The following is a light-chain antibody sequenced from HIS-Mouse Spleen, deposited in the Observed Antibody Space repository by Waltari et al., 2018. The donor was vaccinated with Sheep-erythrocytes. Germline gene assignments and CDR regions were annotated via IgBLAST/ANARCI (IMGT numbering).Light chain of an antibody. Sequence: QSALTQPASVSGSPGQSITISCTGTSSYVGSYNLVPLYQQHPGKAPKLMIYEGSKRPSGVSNRFSGSKSGNTASLTISGLQAEDEADYYCCSYAGSSTPWVFGGGTKLTVL. CDR3: CSYAGSSTPWV. CDR2: EGS. J-gene: IGLJ3*02. V-gene: IGLV2-23*01. CDR1: SSYVGSYNL.